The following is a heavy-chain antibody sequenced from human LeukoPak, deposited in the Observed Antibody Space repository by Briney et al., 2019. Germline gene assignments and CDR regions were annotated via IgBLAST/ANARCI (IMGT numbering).Heavy chain of an antibody. D-gene: IGHD3-22*01. CDR1: GGTFSSYA. CDR3: ARDLSDSSGYYYDFAGSWKRFDY. J-gene: IGHJ4*02. CDR2: IIPIFGTA. Sequence: SVKVSCKASGGTFSSYAISWVRQAPGQGLEWMGGIIPIFGTANFAQKLQGRVTMTTDTSTSTAYMELRSLRSDDTAVYYCARDLSDSSGYYYDFAGSWKRFDYWGQGTLVTVSS. V-gene: IGHV1-69*05.